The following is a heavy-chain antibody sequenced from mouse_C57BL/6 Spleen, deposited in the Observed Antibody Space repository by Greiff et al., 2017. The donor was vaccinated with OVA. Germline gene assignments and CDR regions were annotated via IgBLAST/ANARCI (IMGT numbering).Heavy chain of an antibody. CDR3: ARRVSLHWYFDG. CDR1: GYTFTDYY. CDR2: IYPGSGNT. D-gene: IGHD6-2*01. Sequence: VQLQQSGAELVRPGASVKLSCKASGYTFTDYYINWVKQRPGQGLEWIARIYPGSGNTYYNEKVKGKATLTAANSSSTAYLQLSSLTSEDSVVYFCARRVSLHWYFDGWGTGTTVTVSS. V-gene: IGHV1-76*01. J-gene: IGHJ1*03.